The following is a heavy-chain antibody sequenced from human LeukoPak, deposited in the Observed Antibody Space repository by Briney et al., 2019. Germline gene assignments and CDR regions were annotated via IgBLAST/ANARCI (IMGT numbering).Heavy chain of an antibody. V-gene: IGHV1-3*01. J-gene: IGHJ4*02. D-gene: IGHD3-3*01. CDR2: INAGNGNT. Sequence: GASVKVSCKASGYTFTSYAMHWVRQAPGQRLEWMGWINAGNGNTKYSQKFQGRVTITRDTSASTAYMELSSLRSEDTAVYYCASGGLRFLEWSPGPLDYWGQGTLVTVSS. CDR3: ASGGLRFLEWSPGPLDY. CDR1: GYTFTSYA.